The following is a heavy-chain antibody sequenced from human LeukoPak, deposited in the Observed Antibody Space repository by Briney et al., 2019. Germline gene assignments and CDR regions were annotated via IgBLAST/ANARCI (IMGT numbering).Heavy chain of an antibody. V-gene: IGHV1-8*02. CDR3: ARAEGGYCSSTSCYGGLRFDP. CDR1: GYTFTNYD. CDR2: MNPNSGNT. Sequence: ASVKVSCKASGYTFTNYDVNWVRQATGQGREWMGWMNPNSGNTVYAQKFQGRVTMTRNIYISTAYMELSSLRSEDTAVYYCARAEGGYCSSTSCYGGLRFDPWAQGTLVTVST. J-gene: IGHJ5*02. D-gene: IGHD2-2*01.